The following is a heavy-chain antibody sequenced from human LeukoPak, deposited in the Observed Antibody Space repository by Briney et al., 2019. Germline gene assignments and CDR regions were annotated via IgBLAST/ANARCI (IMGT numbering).Heavy chain of an antibody. Sequence: SETLSLTCAVYGGSFSGYYWSWIRQPPGKGLEWIGGINHSGSTNYNPSLKSRVTISVDTSKNQFSLKLSSVTAADTAVYYCARGLLWFGSKGWFDPWGQGTLVTVSS. J-gene: IGHJ5*02. D-gene: IGHD3-10*01. V-gene: IGHV4-34*01. CDR1: GGSFSGYY. CDR3: ARGLLWFGSKGWFDP. CDR2: INHSGST.